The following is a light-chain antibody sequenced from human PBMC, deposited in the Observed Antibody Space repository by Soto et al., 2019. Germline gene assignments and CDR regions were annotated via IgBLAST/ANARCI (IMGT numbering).Light chain of an antibody. Sequence: EIVMTQSPATLSVSPGERAMLSCRASQSVTSSLAWYQQKPGQSPRLLIYNTSTRATGIPARFSGSGSGTEFTLTISSLQSEDFAVYYCQQYNNWPRTFGQGTKVEIK. CDR1: QSVTSS. V-gene: IGKV3-15*01. CDR3: QQYNNWPRT. CDR2: NTS. J-gene: IGKJ1*01.